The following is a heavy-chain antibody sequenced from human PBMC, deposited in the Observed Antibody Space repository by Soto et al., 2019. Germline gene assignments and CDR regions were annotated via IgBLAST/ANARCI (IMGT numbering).Heavy chain of an antibody. V-gene: IGHV3-21*01. J-gene: IGHJ6*03. D-gene: IGHD7-27*01. Sequence: EVQLVESGGGLVKPGGSLRLSCAASGFTFSSYSMNWVRQAPGKGLEWVSSISSSSSYIYYADSVKGRFTISRDNAKNSLYLQMNSLRAEDTAVYYCARPWGHYYYYYYMHVWGKGTTVTVSS. CDR2: ISSSSSYI. CDR3: ARPWGHYYYYYYMHV. CDR1: GFTFSSYS.